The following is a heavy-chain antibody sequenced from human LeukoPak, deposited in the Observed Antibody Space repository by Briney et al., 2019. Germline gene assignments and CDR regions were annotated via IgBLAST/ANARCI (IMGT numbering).Heavy chain of an antibody. CDR2: INHSGST. Sequence: PSETLSLTCAVYGGSFSGYYWSWIRQPPGKGLEWIGEINHSGSTNYNPSLKSRVTISVDTSKNQFSLKLSSVTAADTAVYYCARDQVVVTAIPSNDYYYGMDVWGQGTTVTVSS. J-gene: IGHJ6*02. CDR3: ARDQVVVTAIPSNDYYYGMDV. V-gene: IGHV4-34*01. CDR1: GGSFSGYY. D-gene: IGHD2-21*02.